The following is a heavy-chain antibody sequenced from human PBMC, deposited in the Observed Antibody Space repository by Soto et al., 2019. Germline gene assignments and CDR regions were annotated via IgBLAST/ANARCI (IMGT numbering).Heavy chain of an antibody. CDR3: AGGFGESPEDYYYHGMDV. CDR2: IYYSGST. D-gene: IGHD3-10*01. CDR1: GGSISSYY. V-gene: IGHV4-59*01. Sequence: TSETLSLTCTVSGGSISSYYWSWIRQPPGKGLEWIGYIYYSGSTNYNPSLKSRVTISVDTSKNQFSLKLSSVTAADTAVYYCAGGFGESPEDYYYHGMDVWGQGNTVT. J-gene: IGHJ6*02.